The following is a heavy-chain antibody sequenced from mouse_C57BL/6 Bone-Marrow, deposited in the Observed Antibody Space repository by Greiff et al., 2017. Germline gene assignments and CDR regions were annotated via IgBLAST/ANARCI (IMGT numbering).Heavy chain of an antibody. Sequence: QVQLQQSGAELVRPGTSVTVSCKASGYAFTNYLIEWVKQRPGQGLEWIGVINPGSGGTNYNEKFKGKATLTADKSSSTAYMQLSSLTSEDSAVYFSARSKGELRLRFAYWGQGTLVTVSA. CDR1: GYAFTNYL. V-gene: IGHV1-54*01. CDR3: ARSKGELRLRFAY. J-gene: IGHJ3*01. D-gene: IGHD3-2*02. CDR2: INPGSGGT.